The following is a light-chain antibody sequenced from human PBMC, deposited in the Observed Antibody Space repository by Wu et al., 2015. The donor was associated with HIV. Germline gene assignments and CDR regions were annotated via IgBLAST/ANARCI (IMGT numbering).Light chain of an antibody. Sequence: AIRMTQSPSSLSASTGDRVTITCRASQGISSYLAWYQQKPGKAPKLLIYAASTLQSGVPSRFSGSGSGTVFTLTISSLQPEDFATYYCQQYDSYPTFGQGTKVEMK. CDR2: AAS. CDR1: QGISSY. CDR3: QQYDSYPT. V-gene: IGKV1-8*01. J-gene: IGKJ1*01.